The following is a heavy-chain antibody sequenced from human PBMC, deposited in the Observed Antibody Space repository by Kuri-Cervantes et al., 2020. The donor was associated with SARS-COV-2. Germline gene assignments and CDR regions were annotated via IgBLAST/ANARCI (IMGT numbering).Heavy chain of an antibody. V-gene: IGHV1-69*13. CDR3: ARVRDRYGEPYYYGMDV. D-gene: IGHD4-17*01. CDR1: GGTFSSYA. CDR2: IIPIFGTA. Sequence: SVKVSCKASGGTFSSYAISWVRQAPGQGLEWMGGIIPIFGTATYAQKFQGRVTITADESTSTAYMELSSLRSEDTAVYYCARVRDRYGEPYYYGMDVWGQGTTVTVSS. J-gene: IGHJ6*02.